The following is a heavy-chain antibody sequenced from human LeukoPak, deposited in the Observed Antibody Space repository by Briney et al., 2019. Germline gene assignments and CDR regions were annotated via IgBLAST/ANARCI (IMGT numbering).Heavy chain of an antibody. D-gene: IGHD2-2*01. Sequence: ASVKVSCKASGYTFTSYGISWVRQAPGQGLEWMGWISAYNGNTNYAQKLQGRVTMTTDTSTSTAYMELRSLRSDDTAVYYCARDYCSSTSCYFDYWGQGTLVTVSS. CDR3: ARDYCSSTSCYFDY. J-gene: IGHJ4*02. CDR1: GYTFTSYG. V-gene: IGHV1-18*01. CDR2: ISAYNGNT.